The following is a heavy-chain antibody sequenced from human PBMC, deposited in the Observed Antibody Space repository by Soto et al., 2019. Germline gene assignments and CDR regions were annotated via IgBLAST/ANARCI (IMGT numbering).Heavy chain of an antibody. D-gene: IGHD6-6*01. CDR3: ARERSGYSSSAGPYDY. Sequence: ASVKVSCKASGYTFTGYYMHWVRQAPGQGLEWMGWINPNSGGTNYAQKFQGWVTMTRDTSISTAYMELSRLRSDDTAVYYCARERSGYSSSAGPYDYWGQGTLVTVSS. CDR1: GYTFTGYY. CDR2: INPNSGGT. J-gene: IGHJ4*02. V-gene: IGHV1-2*04.